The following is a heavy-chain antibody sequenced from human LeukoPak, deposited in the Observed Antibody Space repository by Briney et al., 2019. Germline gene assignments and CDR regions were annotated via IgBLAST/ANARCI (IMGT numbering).Heavy chain of an antibody. CDR2: INPNSGGT. D-gene: IGHD5-12*01. V-gene: IGHV1-2*06. J-gene: IGHJ4*02. CDR3: AREVFVVATTGPDY. CDR1: GYTFTGYY. Sequence: ASVKVSCKASGYTFTGYYMHWVRQAPGQGLEWMGRINPNSGGTNYAEKFQGRVTMTRDTSISTAYMELSRLRSDDTAVYYCAREVFVVATTGPDYWGQGTLVTVSS.